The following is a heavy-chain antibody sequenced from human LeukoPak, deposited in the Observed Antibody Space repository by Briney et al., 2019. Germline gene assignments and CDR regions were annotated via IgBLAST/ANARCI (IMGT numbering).Heavy chain of an antibody. V-gene: IGHV1-2*02. CDR2: INPNSGGT. CDR1: GYTFTGYY. J-gene: IGHJ5*02. Sequence: GASVKVSCKASGYTFTGYYMHWVRQAPGQGLEWMGWINPNSGGTNYAQKFQGRVTMTRDTSISTAYMELSSLRSEDTAVYYCASNTAMVFGSFDPWGQGTLVTVSS. CDR3: ASNTAMVFGSFDP. D-gene: IGHD5-18*01.